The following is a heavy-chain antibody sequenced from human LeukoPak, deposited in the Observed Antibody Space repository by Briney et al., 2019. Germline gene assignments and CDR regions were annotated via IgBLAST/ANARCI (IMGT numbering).Heavy chain of an antibody. V-gene: IGHV4-39*07. Sequence: SETLSLICTVSGGSIGSSTYYWGWIRQPPGKGLECIGSVYFGGTSYYNPSLKSRVDISLDTSKNQFSLKLSSVTAADTAVYYCARDGVLAGRPVDVWGKGTTVTVSS. D-gene: IGHD3-3*02. CDR2: VYFGGTS. J-gene: IGHJ6*04. CDR1: GGSIGSSTYY. CDR3: ARDGVLAGRPVDV.